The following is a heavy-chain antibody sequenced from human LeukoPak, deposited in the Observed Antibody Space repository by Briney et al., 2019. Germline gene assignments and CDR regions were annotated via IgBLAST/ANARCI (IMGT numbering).Heavy chain of an antibody. CDR3: ARVRYDSSGSTAFDI. V-gene: IGHV4-59*01. CDR2: ISNSGST. CDR1: GGSIGSYY. J-gene: IGHJ3*02. Sequence: SETLSLTCTVSGGSIGSYYWTWIRQPPWKGLECIGYISNSGSTNYNPSLKSRVTISVDTSKNQFSLKLSSVTAADTAVYYCARVRYDSSGSTAFDIWGHGTMVTVSS. D-gene: IGHD3-22*01.